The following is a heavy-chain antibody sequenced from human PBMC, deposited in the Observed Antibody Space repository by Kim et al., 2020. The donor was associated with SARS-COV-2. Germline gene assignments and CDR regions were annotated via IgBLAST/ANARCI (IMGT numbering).Heavy chain of an antibody. D-gene: IGHD3-22*01. J-gene: IGHJ4*02. CDR2: ISSSSSTI. V-gene: IGHV3-48*02. CDR1: GFTFSSYS. Sequence: GGSLRLSCAASGFTFSSYSMTWVRQAPGKGLEWVSYISSSSSTIYDEDSVRGRFTISRDNAKNSMYLQMNSLRDEDTAVYYCERVRMIVVVTHLDYWGQGTLVTVSS. CDR3: ERVRMIVVVTHLDY.